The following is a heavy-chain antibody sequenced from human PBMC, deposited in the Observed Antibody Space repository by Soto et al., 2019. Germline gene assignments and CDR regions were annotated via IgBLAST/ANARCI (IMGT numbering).Heavy chain of an antibody. CDR3: ARGRGLYNSGRSQLDS. D-gene: IGHD1-1*01. V-gene: IGHV1-69*01. CDR2: FIPRFGTT. CDR1: GDSFSKYT. J-gene: IGHJ4*02. Sequence: QVQRGQAGAEGKKPGSSVRGSCKTSGDSFSKYTVNWVRQAPRQGLEWMGGFIPRFGTTNFAPTLQGRVTITADQSMNTVYMELSSLRSEDTALYYCARGRGLYNSGRSQLDSWGQGTLVTVSS.